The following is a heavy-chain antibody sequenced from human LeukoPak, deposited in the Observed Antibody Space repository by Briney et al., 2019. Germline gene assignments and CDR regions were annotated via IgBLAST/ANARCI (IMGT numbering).Heavy chain of an antibody. D-gene: IGHD5-18*01. V-gene: IGHV4-4*09. CDR3: VRRSDSYGLDY. CDR2: IYTSGST. Sequence: SETLSLTCTVSGGSISSYYWSWIRQPPGKGLEWIGYIYTSGSTNYNPSLKGRVTISVDTSKNQFSLKLSPVTAADTAVYYCVRRSDSYGLDYWGQGTLVTVSS. J-gene: IGHJ4*02. CDR1: GGSISSYY.